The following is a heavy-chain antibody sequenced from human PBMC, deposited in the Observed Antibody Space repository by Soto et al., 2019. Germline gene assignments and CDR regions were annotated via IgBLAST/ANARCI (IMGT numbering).Heavy chain of an antibody. Sequence: QVQLVQSGAEVKKPGASVKVSCKASGYTFTNYYIHWVRQAPGQGLEWMGFIDPSGGSAAYAQTFQDRVTMTRDTSMTTVYMELSSLRSDDTAVYYCARDIVATSAGGGYWGQGALVTVSS. CDR2: IDPSGGSA. CDR3: ARDIVATSAGGGY. D-gene: IGHD5-12*01. J-gene: IGHJ4*02. CDR1: GYTFTNYY. V-gene: IGHV1-46*03.